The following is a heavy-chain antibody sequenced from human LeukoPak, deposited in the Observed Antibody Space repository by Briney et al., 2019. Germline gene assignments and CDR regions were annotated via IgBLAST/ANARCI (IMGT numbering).Heavy chain of an antibody. CDR3: ARGGDLTGAYFDY. Sequence: ASVKVSCKASGYTFTTYAISWVRQAPGQGLEWMGWISAFNSNTNYTQKLRGRFTLTTDTSTSTAHMELRSLRSDDTAVYYCARGGDLTGAYFDYWGQGTLVTVSS. V-gene: IGHV1-18*01. D-gene: IGHD7-27*01. J-gene: IGHJ4*02. CDR2: ISAFNSNT. CDR1: GYTFTTYA.